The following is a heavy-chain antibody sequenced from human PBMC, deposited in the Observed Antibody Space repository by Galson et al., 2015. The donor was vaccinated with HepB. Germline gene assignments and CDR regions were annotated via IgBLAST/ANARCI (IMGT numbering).Heavy chain of an antibody. Sequence: SLRLSCAASGFTFSSYSMHWVRQAPGKGLEWVAVIWYDGSNKYYADSVKGRFTISRDNSKNTLYLQMNSLRAEDTAVYYCARVGYSSSWIFDYWGQGTLVTVSS. CDR3: ARVGYSSSWIFDY. D-gene: IGHD6-13*01. CDR2: IWYDGSNK. V-gene: IGHV3-33*01. J-gene: IGHJ4*02. CDR1: GFTFSSYS.